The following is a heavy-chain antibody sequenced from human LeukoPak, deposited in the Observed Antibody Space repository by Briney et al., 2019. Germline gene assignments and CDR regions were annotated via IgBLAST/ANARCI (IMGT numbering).Heavy chain of an antibody. CDR1: GYTFTSYG. CDR2: INPNSGGT. J-gene: IGHJ3*02. CDR3: ARDGYSYDDAFDI. D-gene: IGHD5-18*01. Sequence: RASVKVSCKASGYTFTSYGISWVRQAPGQGLEWMGWINPNSGGTNYAQKFQGRVTMTRDTSISTAYMELSRLRSDDTAVYYCARDGYSYDDAFDIWGQGTMVTVSS. V-gene: IGHV1-2*02.